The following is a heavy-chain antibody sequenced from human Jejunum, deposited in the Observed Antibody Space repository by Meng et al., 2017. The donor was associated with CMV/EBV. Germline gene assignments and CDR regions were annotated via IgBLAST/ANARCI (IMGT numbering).Heavy chain of an antibody. CDR3: ARDGRFLDWLLVDPQFFGLDV. J-gene: IGHJ6*02. CDR2: ISAKNGKI. Sequence: GISWVQQAPGQGLEWMGWISAKNGKINYAQKFQGRVTMTTDSPTSTTYMELRGLRSDDTAAYYCARDGRFLDWLLVDPQFFGLDVWGQGTTVTVSS. CDR1: G. D-gene: IGHD3/OR15-3a*01. V-gene: IGHV1-18*01.